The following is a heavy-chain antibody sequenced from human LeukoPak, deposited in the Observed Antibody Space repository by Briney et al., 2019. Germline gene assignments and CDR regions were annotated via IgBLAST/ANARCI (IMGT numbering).Heavy chain of an antibody. V-gene: IGHV3-23*01. CDR1: GFTFSSYA. J-gene: IGHJ4*02. Sequence: GGSLRLSCAASGFTFSSYAMSWVRQAPGKGLEWVSAISGSGGSTYYADSVKGRFTISRDNSKNTLYLQMNSLRAEDTAVYYCAKENVDIVATPLYYFDYWGQGTLVTVSS. CDR3: AKENVDIVATPLYYFDY. D-gene: IGHD5-12*01. CDR2: ISGSGGST.